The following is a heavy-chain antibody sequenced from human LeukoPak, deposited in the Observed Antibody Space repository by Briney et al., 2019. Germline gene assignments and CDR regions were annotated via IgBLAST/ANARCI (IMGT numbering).Heavy chain of an antibody. V-gene: IGHV1-46*01. D-gene: IGHD3-10*01. CDR3: ASRWGLLWFGEPFDY. CDR1: GYTFTSYY. CDR2: INPSGGST. J-gene: IGHJ4*02. Sequence: ASVKVSCKASGYTFTSYYMHWVRQAPGQGLEWMGIINPSGGSTSYAQKFQGRVTMTRDTSISTAYMELSRLRSDDTAVYYCASRWGLLWFGEPFDYWGQGTLVTVSS.